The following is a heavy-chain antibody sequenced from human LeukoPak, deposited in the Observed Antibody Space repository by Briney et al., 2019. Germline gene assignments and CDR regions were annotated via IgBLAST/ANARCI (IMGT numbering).Heavy chain of an antibody. V-gene: IGHV3-23*01. D-gene: IGHD1-14*01. Sequence: GGSLRLSCAASGFTFSTYPMSWVRQAPGKGLEWVSGISGSGGSTYYADSVKGRFTISRDISKNTLYLQMNSLRAEDTAVYYCAKGPTSARAFDIWGQGTMVTVSS. CDR1: GFTFSTYP. CDR3: AKGPTSARAFDI. CDR2: ISGSGGST. J-gene: IGHJ3*02.